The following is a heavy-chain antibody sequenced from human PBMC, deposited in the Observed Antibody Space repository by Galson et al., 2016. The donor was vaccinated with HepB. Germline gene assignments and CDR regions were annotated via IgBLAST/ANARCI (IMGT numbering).Heavy chain of an antibody. D-gene: IGHD3-10*01. CDR3: ARASREFTYGFNHYYMDV. CDR2: TYYRSKWYH. Sequence: CAISGDSVSSNSAAWDWIRQSPSRGLEWLGRTYYRSKWYHDYGVSVKSRITINPDTSKNQFSLQLNSVTPEDTAVYYCARASREFTYGFNHYYMDVWGKGTTVTVSS. V-gene: IGHV6-1*01. J-gene: IGHJ6*03. CDR1: GDSVSSNSAA.